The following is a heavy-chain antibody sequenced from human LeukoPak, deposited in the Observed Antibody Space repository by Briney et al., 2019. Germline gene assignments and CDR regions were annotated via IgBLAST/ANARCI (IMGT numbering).Heavy chain of an antibody. D-gene: IGHD6-13*01. V-gene: IGHV1-2*02. CDR2: INPNSSGT. CDR1: GYTFTGYY. J-gene: IGHJ4*02. Sequence: ASVKVSCKASGYTFTGYYMHWVRQPPGQGLEWMGWINPNSSGTNYAQKIQGRITMTRATSNSTAYMELSRLRSDDTALYYCARSIAAAGSDYGGQGTLVSVSS. CDR3: ARSIAAAGSDY.